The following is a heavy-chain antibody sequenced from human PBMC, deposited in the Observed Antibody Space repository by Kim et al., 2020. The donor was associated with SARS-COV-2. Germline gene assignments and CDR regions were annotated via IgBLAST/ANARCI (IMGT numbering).Heavy chain of an antibody. D-gene: IGHD2-2*01. CDR1: GFTFSSYA. Sequence: GGSLRLSCEASGFTFSSYAMHWVRQAPGKGLEWVAVISYDGSDKYYADSVNGRFTISRDNSKNTLYVQMNSLRAEDTAMYYCARTKGCSRTTCYGAFDIWGQGTMVTVSS. J-gene: IGHJ3*02. CDR2: ISYDGSDK. V-gene: IGHV3-30-3*01. CDR3: ARTKGCSRTTCYGAFDI.